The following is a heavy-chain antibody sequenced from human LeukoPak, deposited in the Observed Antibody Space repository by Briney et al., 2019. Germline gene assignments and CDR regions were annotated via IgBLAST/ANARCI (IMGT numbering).Heavy chain of an antibody. V-gene: IGHV4-4*07. Sequence: SETLSLTCTVSGGSIKDSDWSWIRQLAGKGLEWIGRIYTSGRTNYNPSLKSRVTMSLDTSKNQFSLKLTSVTAADTAVYYCAREFYGGQPAYWGQGTLVTVSS. D-gene: IGHD4-23*01. CDR1: GGSIKDSD. J-gene: IGHJ4*02. CDR3: AREFYGGQPAY. CDR2: IYTSGRT.